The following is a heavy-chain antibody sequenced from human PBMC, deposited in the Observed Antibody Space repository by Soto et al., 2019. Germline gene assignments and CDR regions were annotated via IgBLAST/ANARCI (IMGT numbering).Heavy chain of an antibody. D-gene: IGHD1-1*01. V-gene: IGHV1-2*02. CDR3: ASHDPGARFDP. CDR1: RYIFTPYF. CDR2: INPNNGAT. Sequence: QVQLVQSGAEGKKPGASVKVSCKAPRYIFTPYFMHWVRQAPGQGLEWMGWINPNNGATHYGLSFQGRVTMTRDTSISTAYMELSSLRSDDTAVYYCASHDPGARFDPWGQGTLVIVSS. J-gene: IGHJ5*02.